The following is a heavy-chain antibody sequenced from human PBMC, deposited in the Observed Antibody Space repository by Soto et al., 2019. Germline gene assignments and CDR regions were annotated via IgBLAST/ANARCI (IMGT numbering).Heavy chain of an antibody. J-gene: IGHJ6*03. CDR1: GFTFSSYS. D-gene: IGHD2-15*01. V-gene: IGHV3-48*01. Sequence: GGSLRLSCAASGFTFSSYSMNWVRQAPGKGLEWVSYISSSSSTIYYADSVKGRFTISRDNAKNSLYLQMNSLRAEDTAVYYCARDFPAVATPLYYYYYYMDVWGKGTTVTVSS. CDR3: ARDFPAVATPLYYYYYYMDV. CDR2: ISSSSSTI.